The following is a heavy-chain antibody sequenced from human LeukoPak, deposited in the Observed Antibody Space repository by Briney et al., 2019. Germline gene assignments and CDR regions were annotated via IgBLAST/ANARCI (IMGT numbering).Heavy chain of an antibody. V-gene: IGHV3-21*01. J-gene: IGHJ4*02. Sequence: GGSLRLSCAASGFPFTSYAMTWVRQAPGKGLEWVSSISTSSSYIYYADSVKGRFTISRDNAKNSLYLQMNSLRAEDTAVYYCARGADYHILTGYYDYWGQGTLVTVSS. D-gene: IGHD3-9*01. CDR2: ISTSSSYI. CDR3: ARGADYHILTGYYDY. CDR1: GFPFTSYA.